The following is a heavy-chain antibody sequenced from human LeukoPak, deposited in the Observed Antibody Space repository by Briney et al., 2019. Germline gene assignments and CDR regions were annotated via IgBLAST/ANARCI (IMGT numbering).Heavy chain of an antibody. V-gene: IGHV4-61*02. CDR1: GGSISSGSYY. CDR2: IYTSGST. D-gene: IGHD1-26*01. CDR3: ARDSGAVEATGVGFDY. J-gene: IGHJ4*02. Sequence: PSQTLSLTCTVSGGSISSGSYYWNWIRQPAGKGLEWIGRIYTSGSTNYNPSLKSRVTISVDTSKNQFSLKLSSVTAADTAVYYCARDSGAVEATGVGFDYWGQGTLVTVSS.